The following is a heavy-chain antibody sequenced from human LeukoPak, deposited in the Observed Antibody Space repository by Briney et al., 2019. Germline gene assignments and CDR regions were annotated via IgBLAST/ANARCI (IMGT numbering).Heavy chain of an antibody. CDR2: IYPGDSDT. Sequence: GESLKISCKGSGYSFTSYWIGWVRQMPGKGLEWMGIIYPGDSDTRYSPSFQGQVTISADKSISTAYLQWSSLKAPDTAMYYCARLGVPYYDILTASTHYYMDVWGKGTTVTISS. D-gene: IGHD3-9*01. J-gene: IGHJ6*03. CDR1: GYSFTSYW. CDR3: ARLGVPYYDILTASTHYYMDV. V-gene: IGHV5-51*01.